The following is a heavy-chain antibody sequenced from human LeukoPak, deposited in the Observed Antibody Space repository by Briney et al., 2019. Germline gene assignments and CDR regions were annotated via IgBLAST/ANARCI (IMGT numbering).Heavy chain of an antibody. CDR1: GGSTSSSSYF. V-gene: IGHV4-39*01. CDR2: IYYSGNT. J-gene: IGHJ4*02. CDR3: ARLSARSFSYYFDY. Sequence: SETLSLTCTVSGGSTSSSSYFWGWIRQPPGKGLDWIGSIYYSGNTYYNPSLKSRVTISVDTSKNQFSLRLNSVTAADTAVYYCARLSARSFSYYFDYWGQGTLVTVSS. D-gene: IGHD2-15*01.